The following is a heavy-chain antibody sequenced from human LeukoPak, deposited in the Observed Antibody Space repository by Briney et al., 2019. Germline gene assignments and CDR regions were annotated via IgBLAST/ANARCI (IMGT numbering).Heavy chain of an antibody. V-gene: IGHV4-59*01. CDR2: IYYSGST. D-gene: IGHD3-22*01. Sequence: SETLSLTCTVSGGSISTYYWSWIRQPPGKGLEWIGYIYYSGSTNFNPSLKSRVTISIDTSKNQFSLKLSSVTAADTAVYYCARRGSSGYSEFDYWGQGTLVTVSS. J-gene: IGHJ4*02. CDR3: ARRGSSGYSEFDY. CDR1: GGSISTYY.